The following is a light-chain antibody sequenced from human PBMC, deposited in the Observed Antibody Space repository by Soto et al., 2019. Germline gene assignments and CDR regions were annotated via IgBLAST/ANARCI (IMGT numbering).Light chain of an antibody. CDR1: QGISNY. Sequence: DIQMTQSPSSLSASVGDRVTITCRASQGISNYLAWYQQKPGKVPKLLIYAASTLQSGVPSRFSGSGSGTDFTRTISSLPPEDVATDYCQKYNSALTFGGGTKVEIK. CDR3: QKYNSALT. CDR2: AAS. V-gene: IGKV1-27*01. J-gene: IGKJ4*01.